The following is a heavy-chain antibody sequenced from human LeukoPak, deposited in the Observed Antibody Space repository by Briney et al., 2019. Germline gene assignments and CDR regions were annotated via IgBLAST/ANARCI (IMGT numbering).Heavy chain of an antibody. V-gene: IGHV3-53*04. D-gene: IGHD1-14*01. CDR1: GFTVSSNY. J-gene: IGHJ4*02. Sequence: GGSLRLSCAASGFTVSSNYMSWVRQAPGKGLEWVSIIYGADNTYYADSVEGRFTISRLNSKNTLYLQMHSLRPEDTAVYYCARDGYNAFDYWGQGTLVTVSS. CDR3: ARDGYNAFDY. CDR2: IYGADNT.